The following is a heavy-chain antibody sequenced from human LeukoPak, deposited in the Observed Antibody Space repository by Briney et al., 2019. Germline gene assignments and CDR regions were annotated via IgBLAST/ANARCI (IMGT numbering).Heavy chain of an antibody. CDR2: ISAYNGNT. CDR3: ARDEKRYCSGGSCSAYFDY. D-gene: IGHD2-15*01. J-gene: IGHJ4*02. CDR1: GYTLTAYY. V-gene: IGHV1-18*01. Sequence: GASVKVSCKASGYTLTAYYLHWVRQAPGQGLEWMAWISAYNGNTNYALKLRGRVTMTTDTSTSTAYMELRSLRSDDTAVYYCARDEKRYCSGGSCSAYFDYWGQGTLVTVSS.